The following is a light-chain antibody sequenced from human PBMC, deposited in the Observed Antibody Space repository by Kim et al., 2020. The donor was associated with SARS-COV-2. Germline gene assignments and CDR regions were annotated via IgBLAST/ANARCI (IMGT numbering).Light chain of an antibody. CDR1: RSNSGAGYD. Sequence: GQRVTISCTGGRSNSGAGYDVHWYQQLPGTAPKLLIYGNSNRPSGVPDRFSGSKSGTSASLAITGLQAEDEADYYCQSYDSSLSVLFGTGTKVTVL. CDR2: GNS. V-gene: IGLV1-40*01. J-gene: IGLJ1*01. CDR3: QSYDSSLSVL.